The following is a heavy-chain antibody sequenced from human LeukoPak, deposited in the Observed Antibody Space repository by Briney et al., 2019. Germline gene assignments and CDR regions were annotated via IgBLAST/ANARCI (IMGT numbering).Heavy chain of an antibody. Sequence: ASVKVSCKASGYTFTSYDINWVRQAPGQGLEWMGWINPNSGGTNYAQKFQGRVTMTRDTSISTAYMELSRLRSDDTAVYYCARGGGSVVVVAASLDYWGQGTLVTVSS. D-gene: IGHD2-15*01. CDR2: INPNSGGT. V-gene: IGHV1-2*02. J-gene: IGHJ4*02. CDR3: ARGGGSVVVVAASLDY. CDR1: GYTFTSYD.